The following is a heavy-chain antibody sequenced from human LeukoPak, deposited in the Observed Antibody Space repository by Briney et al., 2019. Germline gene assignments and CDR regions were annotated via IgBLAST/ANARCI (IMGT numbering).Heavy chain of an antibody. J-gene: IGHJ4*02. CDR2: ISSSGSTI. CDR1: GFTFNTYE. Sequence: GGSLRLSCAVSGFTFNTYEMNWVRQAPGKGLEWVSYISSSGSTIYYADSVKGRFTISRDNAKNSLYLQMNSLRAEDTAVYYCARDQRYPYYFDYWGQGTLVTVSS. D-gene: IGHD1-1*01. CDR3: ARDQRYPYYFDY. V-gene: IGHV3-48*03.